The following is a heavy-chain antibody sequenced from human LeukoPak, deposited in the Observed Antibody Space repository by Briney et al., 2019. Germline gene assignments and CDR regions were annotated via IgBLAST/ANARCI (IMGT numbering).Heavy chain of an antibody. V-gene: IGHV4-34*01. D-gene: IGHD6-13*01. CDR1: GGSFSGYY. J-gene: IGHJ4*01. Sequence: SETLSLTCAVYGGSFSGYYWGWIRQPPRKGLEWIGSIYHSGSTFYNSSLKGRVTISVDTTRNQFSLNLNPVTAADTAVYYCARTAAGYPSYYFDYWGQGTLVSVSS. CDR3: ARTAAGYPSYYFDY. CDR2: IYHSGST.